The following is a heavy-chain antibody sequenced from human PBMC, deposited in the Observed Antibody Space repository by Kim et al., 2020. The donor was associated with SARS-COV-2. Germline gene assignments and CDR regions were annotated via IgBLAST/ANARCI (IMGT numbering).Heavy chain of an antibody. J-gene: IGHJ3*02. D-gene: IGHD4-17*01. CDR3: ARAYGYYDGWAFDI. Sequence: ADSVKGRFTISRHNSKNTLYLQMNSLRAEDTAVYYCARAYGYYDGWAFDIWGQGTMVTVSS. V-gene: IGHV3-53*04.